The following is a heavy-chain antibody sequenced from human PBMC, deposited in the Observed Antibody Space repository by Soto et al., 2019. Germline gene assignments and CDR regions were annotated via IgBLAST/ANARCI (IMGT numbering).Heavy chain of an antibody. D-gene: IGHD3-22*01. CDR3: AAGNYYDSSGYYPNPRYYYYGMDV. V-gene: IGHV1-46*01. Sequence: ASVKVSCKASGYTFTSYYMHWVRQAPGQGLEWMGIINPSGGSTSYAQKFQGRVTMTRDTSTSTVYMELSSLRSEDTAVYYCAAGNYYDSSGYYPNPRYYYYGMDVWGQGTTVTVAS. CDR2: INPSGGST. CDR1: GYTFTSYY. J-gene: IGHJ6*02.